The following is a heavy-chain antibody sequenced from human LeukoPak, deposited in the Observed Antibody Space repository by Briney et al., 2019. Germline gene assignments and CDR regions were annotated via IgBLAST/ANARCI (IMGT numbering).Heavy chain of an antibody. D-gene: IGHD1-20*01. V-gene: IGHV3-7*01. CDR1: GFTFSTYW. CDR3: ARVRNWNRPFDY. CDR2: IKEDGSEK. J-gene: IGHJ4*02. Sequence: AGGSLRLSCAASGFTFSTYWMSWVRQAPGMGLEWVATIKEDGSEKYYVDSVKGRFTISRDNAKNSLYLQMNSLRAEDTAVYYCARVRNWNRPFDYWGQGTLVTVSS.